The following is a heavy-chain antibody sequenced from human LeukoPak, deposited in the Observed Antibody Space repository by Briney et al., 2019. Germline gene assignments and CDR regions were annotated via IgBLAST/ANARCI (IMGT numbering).Heavy chain of an antibody. D-gene: IGHD3-10*01. Sequence: ASVKVSCKASGYTFTSYDINWGRQATGQGLEWMGWMNPNSGNTGYAQKFQGRVTITRNTSISTAYMELSSLRSEDTAVYYCASGGSGSYHDAFDIWGQGTMVTVSS. V-gene: IGHV1-8*03. CDR2: MNPNSGNT. CDR1: GYTFTSYD. J-gene: IGHJ3*02. CDR3: ASGGSGSYHDAFDI.